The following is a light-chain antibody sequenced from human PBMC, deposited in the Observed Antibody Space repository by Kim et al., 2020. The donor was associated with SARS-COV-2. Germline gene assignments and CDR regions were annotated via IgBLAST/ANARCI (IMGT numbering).Light chain of an antibody. CDR1: ESINGK. CDR2: ATS. V-gene: IGKV3-15*01. CDR3: QQYNDWPPIT. J-gene: IGKJ5*01. Sequence: SPGERATLPCRTSESINGKLAWYHQKPGQPPRLLMYATSTRATGVPARFSGSGSGTEFTLTITSLQSEDSGLYHCQQYNDWPPITFGQGTRLEIK.